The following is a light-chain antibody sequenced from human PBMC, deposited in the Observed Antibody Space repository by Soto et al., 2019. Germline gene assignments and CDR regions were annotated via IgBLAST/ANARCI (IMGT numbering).Light chain of an antibody. J-gene: IGLJ2*01. V-gene: IGLV2-14*01. CDR3: SSYTSGSTLVV. CDR2: EVT. Sequence: QSALTQPASVSGSPGQSITISCTGSSSDVGAYNYVSWYHQHPGKAPRLMIYEVTNRPSGVSNRFSGSKSGNTASLTISGLRAEDEADYYCSSYTSGSTLVVFGGGTKLTVL. CDR1: SSDVGAYNY.